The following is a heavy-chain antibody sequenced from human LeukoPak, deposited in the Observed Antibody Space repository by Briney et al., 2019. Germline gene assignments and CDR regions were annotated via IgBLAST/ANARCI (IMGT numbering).Heavy chain of an antibody. D-gene: IGHD2/OR15-2a*01. CDR3: VGSKAPFFYFDY. V-gene: IGHV3-48*01. J-gene: IGHJ4*02. CDR1: GFTFSAYS. CDR2: ISSTGSTI. Sequence: PGGSLRLSCAASGFTFSAYSLRWVRQAPGKGLEWLSYISSTGSTIYYAGSVKGRFTISRDNAKNSLYLQMSSLRAEDTAVYYCVGSKAPFFYFDYWGQGILVTVSS.